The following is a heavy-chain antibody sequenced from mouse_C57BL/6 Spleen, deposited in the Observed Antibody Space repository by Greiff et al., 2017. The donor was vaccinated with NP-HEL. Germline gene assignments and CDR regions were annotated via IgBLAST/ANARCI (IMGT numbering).Heavy chain of an antibody. Sequence: VHVKQSGGGLVKPGGSLKLSCAASGFTFSDYGMHWVRQAPEKGLEWVAYISSGSSTIYYADTVKGRFTISRDNAKNTLFLQMTSLRSEDTALYYCARGYYGSSSFAYWGQGTLVTVSA. CDR3: ARGYYGSSSFAY. CDR1: GFTFSDYG. D-gene: IGHD1-1*01. J-gene: IGHJ3*01. CDR2: ISSGSSTI. V-gene: IGHV5-17*01.